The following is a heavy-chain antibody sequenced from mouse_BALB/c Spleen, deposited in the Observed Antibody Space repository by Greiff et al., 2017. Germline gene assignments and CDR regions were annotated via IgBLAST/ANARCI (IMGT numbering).Heavy chain of an antibody. V-gene: IGHV1-9*01. Sequence: VQLQQSGAELMKPGASVKISCKATGYTFSSYWIEWVKQRPGHGLEWIGEILPGSGSTNYNEKFKGKATFTADTSSNTAYMQLSSLTSEDSAVYYCARYYGNYGYAMDYWGQETSITVSS. D-gene: IGHD2-1*01. CDR1: GYTFSSYW. CDR2: ILPGSGST. J-gene: IGHJ4*01. CDR3: ARYYGNYGYAMDY.